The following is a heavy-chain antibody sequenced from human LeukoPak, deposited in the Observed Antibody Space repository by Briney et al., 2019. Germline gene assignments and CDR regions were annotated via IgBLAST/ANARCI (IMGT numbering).Heavy chain of an antibody. CDR1: GGSISSGDYY. Sequence: SETLSLTCTVSGGSISSGDYYWSWIRQPPGKGLEWIGYIYYSGSTYYNPSLKSRDTISVDTSKNQFSLKLSSVTAADTAVYYCARGTYYYDSSGYAQAFDYWGQGTLVTVSS. CDR2: IYYSGST. CDR3: ARGTYYYDSSGYAQAFDY. V-gene: IGHV4-30-4*01. D-gene: IGHD3-22*01. J-gene: IGHJ4*02.